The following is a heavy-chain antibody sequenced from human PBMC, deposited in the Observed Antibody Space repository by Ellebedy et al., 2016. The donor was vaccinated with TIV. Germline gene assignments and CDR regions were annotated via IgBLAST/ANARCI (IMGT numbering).Heavy chain of an antibody. V-gene: IGHV3-30*01. Sequence: GESLKISCAASGFTFSSYAMHWVRQAPGKGLEWVAVISYDGSNKYYAASVKGRFTISRDNSKNTLYLQMNSLRAEDTAVYYCARDGRQYQLLRWFDPWGQGTLVTVSS. CDR1: GFTFSSYA. D-gene: IGHD2-2*01. J-gene: IGHJ5*02. CDR3: ARDGRQYQLLRWFDP. CDR2: ISYDGSNK.